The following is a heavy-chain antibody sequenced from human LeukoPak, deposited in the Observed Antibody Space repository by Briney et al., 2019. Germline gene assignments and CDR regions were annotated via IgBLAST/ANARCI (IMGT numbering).Heavy chain of an antibody. Sequence: SQTLSLTCTVSGGSISSGGYYWSWIRQPPGKVLEWIGYIYYSGSTYYNPSLNSRVTISVDASKNKFSLKLSSVTAAETAVYYCARVSLGYCSSTSCYTRFYYYYGMAVWGQGCTVTVYS. J-gene: IGHJ6*02. CDR3: ARVSLGYCSSTSCYTRFYYYYGMAV. D-gene: IGHD2-2*02. CDR2: IYYSGST. CDR1: GGSISSGGYY. V-gene: IGHV4-30-4*01.